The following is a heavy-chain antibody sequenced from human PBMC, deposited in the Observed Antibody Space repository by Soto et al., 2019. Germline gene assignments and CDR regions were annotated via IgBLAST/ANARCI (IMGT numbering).Heavy chain of an antibody. Sequence: PGGSLRLSCAASGFTVSSNYMSWVRQAPGKGLEWVSVIYSGGSTYYADSVKGRFTISRDNSKNTLYLQMNSLRAEDTAVYYCARDPDLAYCGGDCYNDAFDIWGQGTMVTVSS. CDR2: IYSGGST. J-gene: IGHJ3*02. V-gene: IGHV3-66*01. D-gene: IGHD2-21*02. CDR1: GFTVSSNY. CDR3: ARDPDLAYCGGDCYNDAFDI.